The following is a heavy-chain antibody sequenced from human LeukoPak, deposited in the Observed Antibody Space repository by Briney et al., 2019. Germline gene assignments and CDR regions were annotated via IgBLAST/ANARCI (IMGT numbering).Heavy chain of an antibody. CDR3: ARVPDCSSTSCYTVDY. Sequence: GGSLRLSCAASGFTFSSYSMNWVRQAPGKGLEWVSYISSSSSTIYYADSVKGRFTISRDNAKNSLYLQMNSLRAEDTAVYYCARVPDCSSTSCYTVDYWGQGTLVTVSS. V-gene: IGHV3-48*04. CDR2: ISSSSSTI. J-gene: IGHJ4*02. CDR1: GFTFSSYS. D-gene: IGHD2-2*02.